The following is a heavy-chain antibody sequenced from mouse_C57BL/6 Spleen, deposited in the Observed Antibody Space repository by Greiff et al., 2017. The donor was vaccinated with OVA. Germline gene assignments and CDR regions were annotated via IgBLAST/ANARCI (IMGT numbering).Heavy chain of an antibody. CDR2: IYPGSGNT. D-gene: IGHD4-1*02. V-gene: IGHV1-76*01. CDR3: ARQLGRGDYFAY. Sequence: VQLQQSGAELVRPGASVKLSCKASGYTFTDYYINWVKQRPGQGLEWIARIYPGSGNTYYNEKFKGKATLTAAKSYSTAYMQLSSLTSEDSAVYFCARQLGRGDYFAYWGQGTILTVSS. CDR1: GYTFTDYY. J-gene: IGHJ2*01.